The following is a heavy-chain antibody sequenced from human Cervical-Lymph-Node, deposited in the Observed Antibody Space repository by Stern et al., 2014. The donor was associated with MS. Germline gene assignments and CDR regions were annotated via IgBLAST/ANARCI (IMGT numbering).Heavy chain of an antibody. CDR2: IANVGIY. CDR1: GVTVSRDY. J-gene: IGHJ4*02. CDR3: ARDTSSPERSDW. Sequence: EVQLVESGGGVIQPGGSLRLSCTASGVTVSRDYMTWVRQAPGKGLEWVSLIANVGIYFYTDYVKGRFTISRDDSKNTVYLHMTSLRAEDTAMYYCARDTSSPERSDWWGQGTLVTVSS. V-gene: IGHV3-53*01. D-gene: IGHD1-1*01.